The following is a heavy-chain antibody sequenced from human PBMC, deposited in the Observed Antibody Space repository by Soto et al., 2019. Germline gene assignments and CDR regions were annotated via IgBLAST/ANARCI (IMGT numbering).Heavy chain of an antibody. Sequence: GGSLRLSCAASGFTFSSYSMNWVRQAPGKGLEWVSSISRSSSYIYYADSVKGRFTISRDNAKNSLYLQMNSLRAEDTAVYYCARDKAACNNHYGMDVRGQETTVAVAS. CDR3: ARDKAACNNHYGMDV. CDR1: GFTFSSYS. CDR2: ISRSSSYI. J-gene: IGHJ6*02. D-gene: IGHD1-20*01. V-gene: IGHV3-21*01.